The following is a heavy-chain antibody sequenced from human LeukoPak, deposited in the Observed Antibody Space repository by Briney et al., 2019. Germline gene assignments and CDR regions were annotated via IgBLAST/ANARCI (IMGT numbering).Heavy chain of an antibody. Sequence: GGSLRLSCXASGFTFSSYWMSWVRQAPGKGLEWVANIKQDGSEKYYLDSVKGRFTISRDNAKNSLYLQMNSLRAEDTAVYYCARGLVPAANDYYYMDVWGKGTTVTVSS. CDR2: IKQDGSEK. D-gene: IGHD2-2*01. V-gene: IGHV3-7*01. CDR1: GFTFSSYW. CDR3: ARGLVPAANDYYYMDV. J-gene: IGHJ6*03.